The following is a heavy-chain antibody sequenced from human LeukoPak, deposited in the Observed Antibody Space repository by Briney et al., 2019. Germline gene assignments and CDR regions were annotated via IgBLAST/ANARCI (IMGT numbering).Heavy chain of an antibody. Sequence: ASVKVSCKASGYTFTSYGISWVRQAPGQGLEWMGWISAYNGNTNYAQKLQGRVTMTTDTSTSTAYMELRSLRSDDTAVYYCARDPLTTIFGVVTNNFGYWGQGTLVTVSS. CDR1: GYTFTSYG. CDR3: ARDPLTTIFGVVTNNFGY. CDR2: ISAYNGNT. V-gene: IGHV1-18*01. D-gene: IGHD3-3*01. J-gene: IGHJ4*02.